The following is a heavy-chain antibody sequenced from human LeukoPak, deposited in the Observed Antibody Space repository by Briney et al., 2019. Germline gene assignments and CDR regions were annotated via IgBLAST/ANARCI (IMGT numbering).Heavy chain of an antibody. CDR3: ARAGVVVPAPLGS. Sequence: GGSLRLSCAASGFTFSSDTMSWVRQAPGKGLEWVAVISSDGSKKYYTDSVRGRFTISRDNSKNTLYLQMNSLRVDDTAVFYCARAGVVVPAPLGSWGQGTLVIVSS. D-gene: IGHD2-21*02. J-gene: IGHJ5*02. V-gene: IGHV3-30-3*01. CDR2: ISSDGSKK. CDR1: GFTFSSDT.